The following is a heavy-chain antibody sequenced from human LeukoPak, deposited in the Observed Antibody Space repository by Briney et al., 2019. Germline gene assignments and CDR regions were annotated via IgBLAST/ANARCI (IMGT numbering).Heavy chain of an antibody. Sequence: ASVKVSCKASGGTFSSYAISWVRQAPGQGLEWMGWINPNSGGTNYAQKFQGRVTMTRDTSISTAYMELSRLRSDDTAVYYCARDWWDCTNGVCPMGYWGQGTLVTVSS. CDR1: GGTFSSYA. J-gene: IGHJ4*02. CDR2: INPNSGGT. D-gene: IGHD2-8*01. V-gene: IGHV1-2*02. CDR3: ARDWWDCTNGVCPMGY.